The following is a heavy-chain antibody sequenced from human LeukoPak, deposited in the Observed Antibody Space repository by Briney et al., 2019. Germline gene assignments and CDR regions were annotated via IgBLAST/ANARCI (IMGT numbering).Heavy chain of an antibody. V-gene: IGHV3-30*04. CDR2: ISNYRSHK. D-gene: IGHD2-21*01. CDR1: GFPFSSYP. Sequence: GEALRLSCAASGFPFSSYPRHWVRQAPANVLERVAGISNYRSHKYYADSVKDHFIIPRDNPKNTLSLQMNTLRPDHSCVFYCARDPNRLADEGGDYFDRWGQGTLDTVSS. CDR3: ARDPNRLADEGGDYFDR. J-gene: IGHJ4*02.